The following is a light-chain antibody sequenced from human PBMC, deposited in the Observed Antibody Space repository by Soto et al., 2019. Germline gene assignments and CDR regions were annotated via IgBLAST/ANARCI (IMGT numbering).Light chain of an antibody. CDR3: QHYLDCPVYT. Sequence: EIVMTQSPATLSVSPGERATLSCRASQSVGISLAWYQQKPGQAPRLLIYRASTRATGIPDRFSGSGSGTEFTLTISSLQSEDLAVYYCQHYLDCPVYTFGQGTKLEIK. CDR1: QSVGIS. CDR2: RAS. V-gene: IGKV3-15*01. J-gene: IGKJ2*01.